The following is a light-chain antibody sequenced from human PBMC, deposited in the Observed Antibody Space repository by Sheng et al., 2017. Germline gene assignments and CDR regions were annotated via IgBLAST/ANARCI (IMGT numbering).Light chain of an antibody. CDR3: CSYAGSYTWV. Sequence: QSALTQPRSVSGSPGQSVTISCTGTSSDVGGYNYVSWYQQHPGEAPKLMIYDVTKRPSGVPDRFSASKSGNTASLTISGLQAEDEAEYYCCSYAGSYTWVFGGGTKLTVL. J-gene: IGLJ3*02. V-gene: IGLV2-11*01. CDR2: DVT. CDR1: SSDVGGYNY.